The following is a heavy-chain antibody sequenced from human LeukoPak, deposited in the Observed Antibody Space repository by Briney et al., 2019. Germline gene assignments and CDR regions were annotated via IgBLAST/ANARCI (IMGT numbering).Heavy chain of an antibody. CDR3: ARYDYYDSSGYKIAEYFQH. CDR2: ISGSGGST. CDR1: GFTFSSYA. V-gene: IGHV3-23*01. Sequence: GGSLRLSCAASGFTFSSYAMSWVRQAPGKGLEWVSAISGSGGSTYYADSVKGRFTISRDNSKNTLYLQMNSLRAEDTAVYYCARYDYYDSSGYKIAEYFQHWGQGTLVTVSS. J-gene: IGHJ1*01. D-gene: IGHD3-22*01.